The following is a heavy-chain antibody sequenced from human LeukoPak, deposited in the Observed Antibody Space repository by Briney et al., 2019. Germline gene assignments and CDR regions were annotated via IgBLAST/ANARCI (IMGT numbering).Heavy chain of an antibody. CDR1: GFTFSSYG. J-gene: IGHJ5*02. Sequence: GGSLRLSCAASGFTFSSYGMNWVRQAPGKGLEWVSSISSSSSYIYYADSVKGRFTISRDNSKNTLYLQMNSLRAEDTAVYYCARVPHNYYGSGINWFDPWGQGTLVTVSS. CDR3: ARVPHNYYGSGINWFDP. CDR2: ISSSSSYI. V-gene: IGHV3-21*01. D-gene: IGHD3-10*01.